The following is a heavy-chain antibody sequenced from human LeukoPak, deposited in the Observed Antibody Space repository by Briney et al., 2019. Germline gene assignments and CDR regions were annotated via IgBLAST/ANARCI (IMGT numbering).Heavy chain of an antibody. V-gene: IGHV3-11*01. J-gene: IGHJ4*02. CDR1: GFTFTDYY. D-gene: IGHD4-23*01. Sequence: GGSLRLSCTASGFTFTDYYMSWIRQAPGKGLEWVSYITNSGTTIYYADSVKGRFTISRDNAKNSLYLQMSSLRSEDTAVYYCARDPTVVTPLGYWGQGTLVTVSS. CDR2: ITNSGTTI. CDR3: ARDPTVVTPLGY.